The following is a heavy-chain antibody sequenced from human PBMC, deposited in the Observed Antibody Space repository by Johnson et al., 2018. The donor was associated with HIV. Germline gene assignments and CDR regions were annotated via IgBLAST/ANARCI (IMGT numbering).Heavy chain of an antibody. CDR1: GFTVSSNY. V-gene: IGHV3-66*01. CDR2: IYSGGST. CDR3: ARDGESQQLPLGDAFDF. J-gene: IGHJ3*01. D-gene: IGHD6-13*01. Sequence: VYLVESGGGLVQSGGSLRLSCGASGFTVSSNYMNWVRQAPGKGLEWVSVIYSGGSTYYADSVKGRFTISRDNSKNTLYLQMNSLRVEDTAVYYCARDGESQQLPLGDAFDFWGQGTMVTVSS.